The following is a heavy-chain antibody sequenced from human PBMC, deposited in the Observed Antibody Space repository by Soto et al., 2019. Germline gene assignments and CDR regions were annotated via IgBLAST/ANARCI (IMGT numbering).Heavy chain of an antibody. D-gene: IGHD6-19*01. CDR1: GFTFSSYG. J-gene: IGHJ3*01. CDR2: VSYDGSNK. CDR3: ARELRVAGTFDV. Sequence: QVQLVESGGGVVQPGRSLRLSCAASGFTFSSYGMHWVRQAPGKGLEWVAVVSYDGSNKYYADSVKGRFTISRDNSKHTLYLQMNSLRAEDTAVYYCARELRVAGTFDVWGPGTMVTVSS. V-gene: IGHV3-30*03.